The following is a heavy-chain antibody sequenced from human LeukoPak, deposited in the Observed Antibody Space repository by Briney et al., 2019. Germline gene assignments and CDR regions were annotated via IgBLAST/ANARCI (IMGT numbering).Heavy chain of an antibody. Sequence: GGSLRLSCVGSGFTFSADSMNWVRQAPDKGLEWISYISRSGSTTYHGDSVKGRSTISRDNAKNSVFLQLNSLRDEDTAVYFCARDRPGKYYFDSWGQGALVIVSS. D-gene: IGHD1-14*01. V-gene: IGHV3-48*02. CDR3: ARDRPGKYYFDS. CDR2: ISRSGSTT. J-gene: IGHJ4*02. CDR1: GFTFSADS.